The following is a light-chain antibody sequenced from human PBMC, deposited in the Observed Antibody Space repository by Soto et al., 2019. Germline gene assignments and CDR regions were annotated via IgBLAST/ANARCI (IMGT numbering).Light chain of an antibody. CDR1: QGISSY. V-gene: IGKV1-9*01. Sequence: DIQLTQYASFLYAAVGCRVTIACLASQGISSYLAWYQQKPGKAPKLLIYAASTLPRGVSSRFSGSGSGTELALTISRLQPDDFATYYCQHCNSYSEAFGQGTKVDI. J-gene: IGKJ1*01. CDR2: AAS. CDR3: QHCNSYSEA.